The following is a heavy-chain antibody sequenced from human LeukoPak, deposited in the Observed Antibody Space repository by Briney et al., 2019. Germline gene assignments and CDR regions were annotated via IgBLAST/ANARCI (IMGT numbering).Heavy chain of an antibody. V-gene: IGHV3-9*01. Sequence: PGGSLRLSCAASGFTFDDYAMHWVRQAPGKGLEWVSGISWNSGSIGYADSVKGRFTISRDNAKNSLYLQMNSLRAEDTAVYYCATDSSGWFLFDYWGQGTLVTVSS. CDR3: ATDSSGWFLFDY. D-gene: IGHD6-19*01. J-gene: IGHJ4*02. CDR2: ISWNSGSI. CDR1: GFTFDDYA.